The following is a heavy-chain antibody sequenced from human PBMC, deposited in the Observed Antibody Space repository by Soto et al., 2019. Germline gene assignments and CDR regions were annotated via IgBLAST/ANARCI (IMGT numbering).Heavy chain of an antibody. J-gene: IGHJ5*02. CDR3: ASYDAESGSNKLDP. D-gene: IGHD5-12*01. Sequence: QVQLQESGPGLVKPSETLSVTCTVSGGSVSSRSHVWSWIRQPPGGGLQWIGYIYYSGSTNYNPSLKRRATMSVDTSRNQFSMRLTSVTAADTAGYYCASYDAESGSNKLDPWGQGTLVTVSS. CDR2: IYYSGST. CDR1: GGSVSSRSHV. V-gene: IGHV4-61*01.